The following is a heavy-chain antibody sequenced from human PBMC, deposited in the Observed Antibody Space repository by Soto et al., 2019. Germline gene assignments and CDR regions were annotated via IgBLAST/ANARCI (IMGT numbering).Heavy chain of an antibody. J-gene: IGHJ3*02. CDR2: ISSSSSTI. D-gene: IGHD2-8*02. V-gene: IGHV3-48*01. CDR3: AKATATGGGAFDI. Sequence: GGSLRLSCAASGFTFSSYSMNWVRQAPGKGLEWVSYISSSSSTIYYADSVKGRFTISRDSSKNTVFLQMNSLTAGDTAVYYCAKATATGGGAFDIRGQGTMVTVSS. CDR1: GFTFSSYS.